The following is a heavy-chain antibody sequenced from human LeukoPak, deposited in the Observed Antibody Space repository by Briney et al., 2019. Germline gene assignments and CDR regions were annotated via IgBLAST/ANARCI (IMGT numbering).Heavy chain of an antibody. V-gene: IGHV6-1*01. J-gene: IGHJ1*01. Sequence: SQTLSLTCVISGETVSSNSAEWNWIRQSPSRGLEWLGRTYYRSKWCTESAPSVKGRITITPDSSKNQFSLELNSVTPEDTAVYYCADWGPNWGLGTRVTVSS. CDR2: TYYRSKWCT. CDR3: ADWGPN. D-gene: IGHD7-27*01. CDR1: GETVSSNSAE.